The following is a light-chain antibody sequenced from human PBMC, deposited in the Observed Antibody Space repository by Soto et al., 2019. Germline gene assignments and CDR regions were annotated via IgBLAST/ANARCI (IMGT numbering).Light chain of an antibody. CDR3: QQYGSSPPSWT. Sequence: TVLTQSPGTLSLSPGERATLSCRASQSVSSSSLAWYQQKPGQAPRLLIYRASSRATGIPDRFSGSGSGTDFTLTISRLEPEDFAVYYCQQYGSSPPSWTFGQGTKVEIK. CDR1: QSVSSSS. J-gene: IGKJ1*01. CDR2: RAS. V-gene: IGKV3-20*01.